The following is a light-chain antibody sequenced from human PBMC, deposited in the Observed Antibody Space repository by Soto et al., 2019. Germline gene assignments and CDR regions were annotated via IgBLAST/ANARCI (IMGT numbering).Light chain of an antibody. CDR1: QTVLYSPNNKNY. Sequence: DIVMTQSPDSLAVSLGERATINCKSSQTVLYSPNNKNYLAWYQQKPRQPPKLLISWASTRESGVPDRFSGSGSGTDFTLTISSRQAEDVAIYYCQQYYTTPRTFGQGTKVEIK. V-gene: IGKV4-1*01. CDR3: QQYYTTPRT. CDR2: WAS. J-gene: IGKJ1*01.